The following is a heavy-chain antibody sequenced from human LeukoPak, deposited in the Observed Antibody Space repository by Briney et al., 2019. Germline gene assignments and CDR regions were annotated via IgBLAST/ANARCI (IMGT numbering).Heavy chain of an antibody. D-gene: IGHD6-19*01. J-gene: IGHJ4*02. CDR1: GFTFSSYG. Sequence: PGRSLRLSCAASGFTFSSYGMHWVRQAPGKGLEWVAVISYDGSNKYYADSVKGRFTISRDNSKNTLYLQMNSLRAEDTAVYYCANKPDIAVNNWGQGTLVTVSS. CDR2: ISYDGSNK. V-gene: IGHV3-30*18. CDR3: ANKPDIAVNN.